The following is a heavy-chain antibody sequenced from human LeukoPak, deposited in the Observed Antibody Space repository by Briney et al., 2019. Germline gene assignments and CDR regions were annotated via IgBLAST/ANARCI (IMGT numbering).Heavy chain of an antibody. D-gene: IGHD2-2*01. CDR1: GFTLRNHG. CDR3: AKDSSTGWYYFDY. CDR2: ISYDESNK. V-gene: IGHV3-30*18. Sequence: GGSLRLSCAASGFTLRNHGMHWVRQAPGKGLEWVAVISYDESNKHYADSVKGRFTISRDTSRNTLYLQMDSLRAEDTALYYCAKDSSTGWYYFDYWGQGTVVTVSS. J-gene: IGHJ4*02.